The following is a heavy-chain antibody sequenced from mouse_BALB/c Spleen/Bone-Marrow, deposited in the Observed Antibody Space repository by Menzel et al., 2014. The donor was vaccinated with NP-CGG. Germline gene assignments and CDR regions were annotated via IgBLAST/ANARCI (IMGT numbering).Heavy chain of an antibody. V-gene: IGHV1S22*01. CDR3: ARWLLLDY. D-gene: IGHD2-3*01. Sequence: LQQPGSELVRPGASVKLSCKASGYTFTSYWMHWVKQRPGQGLEWIGNIYPGTGSTNYDEKFKGKATLTVDTSPSTAYMQLSSLTSEDSAVYYCARWLLLDYWGQGTTLTVSS. CDR1: GYTFTSYW. CDR2: IYPGTGST. J-gene: IGHJ2*01.